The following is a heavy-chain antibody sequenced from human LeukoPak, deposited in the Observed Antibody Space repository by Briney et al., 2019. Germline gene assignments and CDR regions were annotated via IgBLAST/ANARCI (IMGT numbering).Heavy chain of an antibody. CDR2: IHHSGST. Sequence: PSETLSLTCAVYRGSLSGYYWGWIRQPPGRGLGWIRAIHHSGSTNYNPSLKSRVTISVGTSQDQFSLKRSSVTAPDTAVYYCASVIPPRWLKLRGAFDIWGQGAMVTVSS. CDR3: ASVIPPRWLKLRGAFDI. CDR1: RGSLSGYY. V-gene: IGHV4-34*01. D-gene: IGHD5-24*01. J-gene: IGHJ3*02.